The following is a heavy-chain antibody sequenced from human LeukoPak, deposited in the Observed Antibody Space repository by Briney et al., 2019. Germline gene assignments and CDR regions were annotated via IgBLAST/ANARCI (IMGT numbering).Heavy chain of an antibody. CDR1: GFTFSTNS. D-gene: IGHD2-15*01. CDR2: ITSNGGST. CDR3: VRGYSFGPYGMDV. Sequence: SGGSLRLSCSPSGFTFSTNSMHWVRQAPGKGLEFVSAITSNGGSTYYADSVKGRFTISRDNSKNTLYLQMSSLRAEDTAVYFCVRGYSFGPYGMDVWGQGTTVTVSS. V-gene: IGHV3-64D*06. J-gene: IGHJ6*02.